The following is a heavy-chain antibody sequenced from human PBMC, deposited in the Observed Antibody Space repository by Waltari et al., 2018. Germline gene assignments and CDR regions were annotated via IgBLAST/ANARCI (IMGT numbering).Heavy chain of an antibody. CDR3: ARVGGPYYYYYYMDV. CDR2: INLSGST. J-gene: IGHJ6*03. D-gene: IGHD2-15*01. Sequence: QVQLQQWGAGLLKPSETLSLTCAVYGGSFSGYYWTWIRQPPGKGLEWIGEINLSGSTNYNPSLKSRVTISVDTSKNQFSLKLSSVTAADTAVYYCARVGGPYYYYYYMDVWGKGTTVTVSS. CDR1: GGSFSGYY. V-gene: IGHV4-34*01.